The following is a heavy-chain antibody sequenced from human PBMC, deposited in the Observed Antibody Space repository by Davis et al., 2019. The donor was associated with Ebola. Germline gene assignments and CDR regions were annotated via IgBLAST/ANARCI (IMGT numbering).Heavy chain of an antibody. CDR3: AKALPGGWFDP. J-gene: IGHJ5*02. D-gene: IGHD3-10*01. CDR2: ISYEGNNK. Sequence: GESLKISCAASGFTFSSSAMHWVRQAPDKGLEWVALISYEGNNKNYADSVKGRFTISRDNSKNTLYLQMNSLRAEDTAVYYCAKALPGGWFDPWGQGILVIVSS. V-gene: IGHV3-30-3*01. CDR1: GFTFSSSA.